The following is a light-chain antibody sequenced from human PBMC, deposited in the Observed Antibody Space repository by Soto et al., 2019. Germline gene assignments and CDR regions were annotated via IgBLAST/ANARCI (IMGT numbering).Light chain of an antibody. V-gene: IGLV2-14*03. CDR2: DVR. Sequence: QSALTQPTSVSGSPGQSIAISCTGTSSDIGAYNYVSWYQQYPGKAPKLIIRDVRNRPSGAADRFSGSKSGNTASLTISGLQAEDEADYYCSSYTSSDSVVFGGGTQLTVL. J-gene: IGLJ2*01. CDR1: SSDIGAYNY. CDR3: SSYTSSDSVV.